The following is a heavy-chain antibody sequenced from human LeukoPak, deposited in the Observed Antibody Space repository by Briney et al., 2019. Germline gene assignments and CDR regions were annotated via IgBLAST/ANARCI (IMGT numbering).Heavy chain of an antibody. D-gene: IGHD4-17*01. V-gene: IGHV2-26*01. J-gene: IGHJ2*01. CDR1: GVSLSTARMG. CDR3: AREGGRYGDRDWYFDL. Sequence: ESGPTLLNPTGTLTLTCTVSGVSLSTARMGVRWIRQPPGKALEWLSHIFSNDEKSYITSLKSRLTISKDTSKSQVVLTMTNMDPVDTATYYCAREGGRYGDRDWYFDLWGRGTLVTVSS. CDR2: IFSNDEK.